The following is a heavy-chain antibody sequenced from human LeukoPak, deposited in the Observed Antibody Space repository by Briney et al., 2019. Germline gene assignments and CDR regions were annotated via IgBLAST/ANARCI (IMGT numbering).Heavy chain of an antibody. CDR2: INHSGST. D-gene: IGHD3-10*01. V-gene: IGHV4-34*01. J-gene: IGHJ6*03. CDR1: GGSFSGYY. CDR3: ARSGVRGVPYYYYYMDV. Sequence: PSETLSLTCAVYGGSFSGYYWSWIRRPPGKGLEWIGEINHSGSTNYNPSLKSRVTISVDTSKNQFSLKLSSVTAADTAVYYCARSGVRGVPYYYYYMDVWGKGTTVTISS.